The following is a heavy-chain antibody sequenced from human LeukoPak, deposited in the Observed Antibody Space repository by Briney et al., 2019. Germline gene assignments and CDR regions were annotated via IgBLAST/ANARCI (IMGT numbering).Heavy chain of an antibody. D-gene: IGHD6-13*01. Sequence: SETLSLTCTVSGGSISSYYWSWIRQPPGKGLEWIGYIYYSGSTNYNPSLKSRVTISVDTSKNQFSLKLSSVTAADTAVYYCARVGIAGSFDYWGQGTLVTVSS. CDR3: ARVGIAGSFDY. J-gene: IGHJ4*02. V-gene: IGHV4-59*01. CDR1: GGSISSYY. CDR2: IYYSGST.